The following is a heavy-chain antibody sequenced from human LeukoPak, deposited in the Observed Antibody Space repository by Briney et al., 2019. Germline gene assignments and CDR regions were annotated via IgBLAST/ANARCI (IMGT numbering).Heavy chain of an antibody. V-gene: IGHV4-31*03. CDR1: GGSISSGGYY. J-gene: IGHJ4*02. Sequence: PSQTLSLTCTVSGGSISSGGYYWSWIRQHPGKGLEWTGYIYYSGSTSYNPPLKSRVTISVDTSKNQFSLKLSSVTAADTAVYYCARADGGDTFDYWGQGTLVTVSS. CDR2: IYYSGST. CDR3: ARADGGDTFDY. D-gene: IGHD2-21*02.